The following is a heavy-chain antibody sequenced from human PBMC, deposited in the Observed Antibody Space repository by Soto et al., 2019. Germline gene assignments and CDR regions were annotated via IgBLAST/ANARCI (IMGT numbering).Heavy chain of an antibody. CDR1: GFTFNFFA. CDR3: ARDIWWEPGVDAFHI. D-gene: IGHD1-26*01. Sequence: QVQLVESGGGVVQPGRSLRLSCAASGFTFNFFAMHWVRQAPGKGLEWVAAVSKDGSNTYYADSVKGRFTISRDNPKNTLYLQMNSLRLEDTAVYYCARDIWWEPGVDAFHIWGQVKMVTVSP. V-gene: IGHV3-30-3*01. J-gene: IGHJ3*02. CDR2: VSKDGSNT.